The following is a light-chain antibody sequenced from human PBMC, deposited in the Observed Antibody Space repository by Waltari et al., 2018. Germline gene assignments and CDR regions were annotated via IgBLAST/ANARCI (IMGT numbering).Light chain of an antibody. Sequence: EIVLTQSPGTASLSPGERATLSCRASQSVGSSSLAWYRQKLGQAPRLVIYRASRRATGIPDRFSGSGSGTDFSLTISRLEPEDCAVYYCQQHGTLPATFGQGTKVEIK. J-gene: IGKJ1*01. V-gene: IGKV3-20*01. CDR2: RAS. CDR1: QSVGSSS. CDR3: QQHGTLPAT.